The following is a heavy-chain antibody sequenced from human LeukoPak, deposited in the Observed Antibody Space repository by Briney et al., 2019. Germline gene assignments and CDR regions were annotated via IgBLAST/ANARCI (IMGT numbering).Heavy chain of an antibody. J-gene: IGHJ5*02. CDR3: AKDRFTMVRGVPWFDP. D-gene: IGHD3-10*01. V-gene: IGHV3-30*18. Sequence: GRSLRLSCAASGFTFSSYGMHWVRQAPGKGLEWVAVISYDGSNKYYADSVKGRFTISRDNSKNTLYLQMNSLRAEDTAVYYCAKDRFTMVRGVPWFDPWGQGTLVTVSS. CDR2: ISYDGSNK. CDR1: GFTFSSYG.